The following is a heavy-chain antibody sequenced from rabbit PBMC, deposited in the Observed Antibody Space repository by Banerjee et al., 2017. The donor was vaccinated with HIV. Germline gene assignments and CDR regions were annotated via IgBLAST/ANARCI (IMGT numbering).Heavy chain of an antibody. Sequence: QSLEESGGDLVKPGASLTLTCTASGFSFSSSYYMCWVRQAPGKGLEWISCIDAGSGGKTYYATWAKGRFTISKTSSTTVTLQMTSLTAADTATYFCARGDYVSSAWGDLWGQGTLVTVS. V-gene: IGHV1S40*01. CDR2: IDAGSGGKT. CDR3: ARGDYVSSAWGDL. CDR1: GFSFSSSYY. D-gene: IGHD4-1*01. J-gene: IGHJ4*01.